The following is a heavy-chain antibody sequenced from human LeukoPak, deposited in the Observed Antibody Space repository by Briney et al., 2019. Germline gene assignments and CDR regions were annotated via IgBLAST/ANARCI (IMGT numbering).Heavy chain of an antibody. J-gene: IGHJ4*02. D-gene: IGHD3-10*01. CDR1: GGSISSGGYS. V-gene: IGHV4-30-2*01. CDR2: IYHSGST. Sequence: PSETLSLTCAVPGGSISSGGYSWSWIRQPPGKGLEWIGYIYHSGSTYYNPSLKSRVTISVDRSKNQFSLKLSSVTAADTAVYYCARGGGFGEEVDYFDYWGQGTLVTVSS. CDR3: ARGGGFGEEVDYFDY.